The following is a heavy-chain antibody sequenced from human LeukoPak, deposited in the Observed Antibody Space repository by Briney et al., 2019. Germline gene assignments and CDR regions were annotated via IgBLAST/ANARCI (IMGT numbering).Heavy chain of an antibody. CDR1: GGSISSYY. Sequence: SETLSLTCTVSGGSISSYYWSWIRQPPGKGLEWIGYIYYSGSTNYNPSLKSRVTISVDTSKNQFSLKLSSVTAADTAVYYCARPGRGSWMVDIWGQGTMVTVSS. V-gene: IGHV4-59*01. J-gene: IGHJ3*02. D-gene: IGHD1-1*01. CDR2: IYYSGST. CDR3: ARPGRGSWMVDI.